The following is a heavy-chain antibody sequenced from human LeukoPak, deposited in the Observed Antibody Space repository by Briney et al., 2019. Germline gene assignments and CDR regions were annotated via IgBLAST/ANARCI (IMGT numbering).Heavy chain of an antibody. D-gene: IGHD3-22*01. CDR2: IIPILGIT. CDR3: ATRNDYYDSSGYYLPHFDY. CDR1: GGTFSSYD. V-gene: IGHV1-69*04. J-gene: IGHJ4*02. Sequence: ASVKVSCKASGGTFSSYDISRVRQAPGQGLEGMGRIIPILGITNYAQKFQGRVTITADKSTSTAYMELSSLRSEDTAVYYCATRNDYYDSSGYYLPHFDYWGQGTLVTVSS.